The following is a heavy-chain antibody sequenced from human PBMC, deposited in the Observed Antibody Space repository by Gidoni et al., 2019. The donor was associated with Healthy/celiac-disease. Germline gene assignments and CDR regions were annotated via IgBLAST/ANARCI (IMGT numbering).Heavy chain of an antibody. D-gene: IGHD4-17*01. CDR3: AHLYGDYGVVKIYYFDY. Sequence: QITLKESGPTLVKPTQTLTLTCTFSGFSLSTSGVGVGWIRQPPGKALEWLALIYWDDDKRYSPSLKSRLTITKDTSKNQVVLTMTNMDPVDTATYYCAHLYGDYGVVKIYYFDYWGQGTLVTVSS. V-gene: IGHV2-5*02. CDR2: IYWDDDK. J-gene: IGHJ4*02. CDR1: GFSLSTSGVG.